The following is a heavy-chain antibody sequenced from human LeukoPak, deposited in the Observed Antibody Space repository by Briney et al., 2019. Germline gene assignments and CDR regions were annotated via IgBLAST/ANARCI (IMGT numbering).Heavy chain of an antibody. D-gene: IGHD4-23*01. CDR2: MNPNSGNT. J-gene: IGHJ6*02. Sequence: ASVKVSCKASGYTFTSYDINWVRQATGQGLEWMGWMNPNSGNTGYAQKFQGRVTMTRNTSRSTAYMELSSLRSEDTAVYYCARGPSYGGNSGYGMDVWGQGTTVTVSS. V-gene: IGHV1-8*01. CDR1: GYTFTSYD. CDR3: ARGPSYGGNSGYGMDV.